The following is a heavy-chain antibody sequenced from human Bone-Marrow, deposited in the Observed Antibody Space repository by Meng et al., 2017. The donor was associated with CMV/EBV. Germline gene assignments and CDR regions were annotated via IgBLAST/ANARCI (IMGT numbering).Heavy chain of an antibody. CDR1: GSTFASYA. D-gene: IGHD3-9*01. CDR3: SRGAGRSRYFDWDP. J-gene: IGHJ4*02. Sequence: ASGSTFASYAMSWVRQAPGKGLEWVSGISATGDNTFYTDSVKGRFTISRDYSKNTLYLQMSSLRAEDTAIYYCSRGAGRSRYFDWDPWGQGTLVSVSS. V-gene: IGHV3-23*01. CDR2: ISATGDNT.